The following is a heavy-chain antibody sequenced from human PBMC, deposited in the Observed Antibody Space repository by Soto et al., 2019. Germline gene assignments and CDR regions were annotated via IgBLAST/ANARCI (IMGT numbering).Heavy chain of an antibody. CDR1: SGPDRSHN. CDR2: VYYTGDT. Sequence: QVQLQQSGPRLVKPSETLSLTCTVSSGPDRSHNWGWIRQPPGRGLEWIGYVYYTGDTAYNPSLRGLVTISAPTSTNDISLTLNSVTAADTAVYYCVRQGIDYLHGLVDVWGQGTTVSVSS. V-gene: IGHV4-59*08. D-gene: IGHD4-17*01. J-gene: IGHJ6*02. CDR3: VRQGIDYLHGLVDV.